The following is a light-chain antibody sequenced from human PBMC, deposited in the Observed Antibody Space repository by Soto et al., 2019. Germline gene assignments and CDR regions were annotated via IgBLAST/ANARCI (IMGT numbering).Light chain of an antibody. Sequence: EIVLTQSPGTLSLSPGERATLSCRASQSVSAGYLAWYQQKPGQAPRLLIYGPSNRATGIADRFSGSGSGTDFTLTISRLDPDDTAVYYCQQYGSSPTFGQRTRLEIK. CDR2: GPS. CDR1: QSVSAGY. CDR3: QQYGSSPT. J-gene: IGKJ5*01. V-gene: IGKV3-20*01.